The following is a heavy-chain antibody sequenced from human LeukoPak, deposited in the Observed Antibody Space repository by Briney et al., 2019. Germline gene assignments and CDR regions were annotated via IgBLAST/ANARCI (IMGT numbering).Heavy chain of an antibody. J-gene: IGHJ4*02. Sequence: SETLSLTCTVSGGSISSYYWSWIRQPPGKGLEWIGYIYYSGSTNYNPSLKSRVTISVDTSKNQFSLKLSSVTAADTAVYYCAKIFGIAVAAPKDYWGQGTLVTVSS. CDR2: IYYSGST. CDR1: GGSISSYY. V-gene: IGHV4-59*08. D-gene: IGHD6-19*01. CDR3: AKIFGIAVAAPKDY.